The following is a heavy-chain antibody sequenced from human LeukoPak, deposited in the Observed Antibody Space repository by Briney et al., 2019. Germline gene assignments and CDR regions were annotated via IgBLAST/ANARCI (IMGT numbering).Heavy chain of an antibody. CDR3: ARVSWRYNWSYGAYYFDY. Sequence: ASVKVSCKASGYTFTGYYMHWVRQAPGQGLEWMGWINPNSGGTNYAQKFQGRVTMTRDTSISTAYMELSRLRSDDTAVYYCARVSWRYNWSYGAYYFDYWGQGTLVTVSS. CDR2: INPNSGGT. D-gene: IGHD1-7*01. J-gene: IGHJ4*02. CDR1: GYTFTGYY. V-gene: IGHV1-2*02.